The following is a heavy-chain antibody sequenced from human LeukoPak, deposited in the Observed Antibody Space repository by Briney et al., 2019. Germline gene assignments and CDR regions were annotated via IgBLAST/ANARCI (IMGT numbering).Heavy chain of an antibody. CDR3: ARDRGLKTYYDILTGYYADY. CDR2: ISSSSTYI. Sequence: GGSLRLSCAASGFTFTSYSMNWVRQAPGRGLEWVSSISSSSTYIYYADSVKGRFTISRDNAKNSLYLQMNSLRAEDTAVYFCARDRGLKTYYDILTGYYADYWGQGTLVTVSS. D-gene: IGHD3-9*01. V-gene: IGHV3-21*01. CDR1: GFTFTSYS. J-gene: IGHJ4*02.